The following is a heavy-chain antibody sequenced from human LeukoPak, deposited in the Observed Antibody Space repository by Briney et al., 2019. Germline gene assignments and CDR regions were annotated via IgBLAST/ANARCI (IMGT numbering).Heavy chain of an antibody. D-gene: IGHD6-13*01. CDR1: GFTFSSYW. V-gene: IGHV3-74*01. Sequence: GGSLRLSCAASGFTFSSYWMHWVRQAPGKGLVWVSHIDSDGSSTTYGDPAKGRFTISRDNAKNTLYLQMSSLRVDDMAVYYCARGTAAEAGIDYWGQGTLVTVSS. CDR2: IDSDGSST. CDR3: ARGTAAEAGIDY. J-gene: IGHJ4*02.